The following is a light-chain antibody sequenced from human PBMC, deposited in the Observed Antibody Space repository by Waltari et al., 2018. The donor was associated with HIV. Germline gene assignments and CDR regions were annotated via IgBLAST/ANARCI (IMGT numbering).Light chain of an antibody. J-gene: IGLJ1*01. V-gene: IGLV3-1*01. Sequence: SYEVTQPPSVSVAPGQTAIITCTGDRLGDKFNCWYQQKSGQSPVLVIYQDSKRPSGIPERFSASNSGNTATLTISGTQATDEADYYCQTWDTNSLYVFGSGTKVSVL. CDR1: RLGDKF. CDR3: QTWDTNSLYV. CDR2: QDS.